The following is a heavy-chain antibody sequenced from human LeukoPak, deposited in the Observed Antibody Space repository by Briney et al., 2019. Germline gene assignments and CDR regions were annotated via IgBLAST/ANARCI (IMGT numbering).Heavy chain of an antibody. D-gene: IGHD2/OR15-2a*01. J-gene: IGHJ4*02. CDR1: GYTFTSYY. V-gene: IGHV1-46*01. CDR3: ASTVRLDYFTFDY. Sequence: GASVKVSCKASGYTFTSYYMHWVRQAPGQGLEWMGIINPSGGSTSYAQKVQGRVTMTTDASTNTAYMELRSLRSDDTAVYYCASTVRLDYFTFDYWGQGTLVTVSS. CDR2: INPSGGST.